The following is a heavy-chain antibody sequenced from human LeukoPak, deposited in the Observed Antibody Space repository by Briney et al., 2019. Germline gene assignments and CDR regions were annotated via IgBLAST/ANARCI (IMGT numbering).Heavy chain of an antibody. V-gene: IGHV3-74*01. J-gene: IGHJ4*02. Sequence: GGSLRLSCAASGFTFSSYWMHWVRQAPGNGLVWVSHISGDGSRTNYADSVKGRFTISRDNAKNTLYLQMNSLRDEDTAVYYCARDRGYCIDCWGQGTLVTVSS. CDR2: ISGDGSRT. CDR1: GFTFSSYW. CDR3: ARDRGYCIDC. D-gene: IGHD2-15*01.